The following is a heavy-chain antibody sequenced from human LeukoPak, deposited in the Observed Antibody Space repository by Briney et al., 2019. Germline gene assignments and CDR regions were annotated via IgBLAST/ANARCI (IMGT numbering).Heavy chain of an antibody. J-gene: IGHJ5*02. D-gene: IGHD2-15*01. CDR2: IHYTGST. Sequence: SETLSLTCTVSGGSISSYYWSWIRQPPGTGLEWIGYIHYTGSTNYNPSLKSRVTISVDTSKNQFSLKLSSVTAADTAVYYCARVLGERYCSTWGQGTLVAVSS. CDR3: ARVLGERYCST. V-gene: IGHV4-59*01. CDR1: GGSISSYY.